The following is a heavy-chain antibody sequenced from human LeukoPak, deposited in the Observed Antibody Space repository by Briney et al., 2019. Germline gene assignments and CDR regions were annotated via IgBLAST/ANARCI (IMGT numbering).Heavy chain of an antibody. Sequence: GESLKISCNGFGYNFTNYWIGWVRQMPGKGLEWMGIVYPGDSDTRYSPSFQGQVTFSADKSISTAYLQWSSLKASDTAMYYCAIRYSGSYNDYWGQGTLVTVSS. V-gene: IGHV5-51*01. D-gene: IGHD1-26*01. CDR1: GYNFTNYW. J-gene: IGHJ4*02. CDR3: AIRYSGSYNDY. CDR2: VYPGDSDT.